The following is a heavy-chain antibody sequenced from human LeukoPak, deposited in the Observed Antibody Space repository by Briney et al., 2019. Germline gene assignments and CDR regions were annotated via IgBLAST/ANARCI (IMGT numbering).Heavy chain of an antibody. J-gene: IGHJ5*02. D-gene: IGHD3-22*01. Sequence: GGSLRLSCAASGFTFSSYAMSWVRQAPGKGLEWVSAISGSGGSTYYADSVKGRFTISRDNSKNTLYLQMNSLSAEDTAVYYCAKGNYDSSGYYFSRGNWFDPWGQGTLVTVSS. CDR2: ISGSGGST. CDR1: GFTFSSYA. V-gene: IGHV3-23*01. CDR3: AKGNYDSSGYYFSRGNWFDP.